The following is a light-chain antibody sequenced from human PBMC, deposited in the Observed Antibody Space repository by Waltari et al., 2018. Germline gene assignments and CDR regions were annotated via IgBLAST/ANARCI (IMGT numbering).Light chain of an antibody. J-gene: IGLJ3*02. CDR3: CSHGTSEV. V-gene: IGLV2-8*01. CDR1: GSDY. CDR2: EVN. Sequence: SALTQPPSASGSPGQSVTLSCTGIGSDYVSWYQQHPDKAPKLIIYEVNKRPSGVPDRFSGSKSGNTASLTVSGLQAEDEADYYCCSHGTSEVFGGGTKLTVL.